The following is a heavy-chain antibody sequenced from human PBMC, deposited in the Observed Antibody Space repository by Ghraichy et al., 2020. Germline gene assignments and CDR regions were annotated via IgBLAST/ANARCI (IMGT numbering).Heavy chain of an antibody. J-gene: IGHJ6*03. CDR1: GDSISNAYW. V-gene: IGHV4-4*02. Sequence: SETLSLTCAVSGDSISNAYWWTWVRQSPGRGLEWIGEVYHTGDTNYNPSLKSRVIISIDTSKNHFSLKLNSMSAADTALYFCARMQKPSYYMDVWGRGTTVT. CDR3: ARMQKPSYYMDV. CDR2: VYHTGDT.